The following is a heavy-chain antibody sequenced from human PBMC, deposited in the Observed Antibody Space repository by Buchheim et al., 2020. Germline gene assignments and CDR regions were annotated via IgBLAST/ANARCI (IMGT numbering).Heavy chain of an antibody. J-gene: IGHJ6*02. D-gene: IGHD2-2*01. CDR1: GFTFSSYG. CDR2: ISYDGSNK. CDR3: AKDRLYCSSTSCYARDYYGMGV. Sequence: QVQLVESGGGVVQPGRSLRLSCAASGFTFSSYGMHWVRQAPGKGLEWVAVISYDGSNKYYADSVKGRFTISRDNSKNTLYLQMNSLRAEDTAVYYCAKDRLYCSSTSCYARDYYGMGVWGQGTT. V-gene: IGHV3-30*18.